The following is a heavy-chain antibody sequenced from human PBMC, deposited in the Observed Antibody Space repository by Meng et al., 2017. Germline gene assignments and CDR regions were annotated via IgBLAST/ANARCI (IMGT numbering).Heavy chain of an antibody. V-gene: IGHV4-34*01. Sequence: QAQLQQGGAGLLKPSETLPRTCAVYGGSFSGYYWSWLRQPPGKGLEWIGEINHSGSTNYNPSLKSRVTISVDASKNQFSLKLSSVTAADTAVYYCARGRSGTWPWYFDLWGRGTLVTVSS. CDR3: ARGRSGTWPWYFDL. D-gene: IGHD1-1*01. CDR2: INHSGST. CDR1: GGSFSGYY. J-gene: IGHJ2*01.